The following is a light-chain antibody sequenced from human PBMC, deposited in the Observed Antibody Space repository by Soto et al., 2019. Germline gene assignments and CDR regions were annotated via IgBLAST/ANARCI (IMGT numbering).Light chain of an antibody. Sequence: QSALTQPASVSGSPGQSITISCTGTSSDIGGYNYVSWYQQHPGKAPKLMISDVSSRPSGVSNRFSGSKSGNTASLTISGLQAEDEADYYCSSYTSSNTLVFGTGTKVTVL. J-gene: IGLJ1*01. CDR3: SSYTSSNTLV. V-gene: IGLV2-14*01. CDR1: SSDIGGYNY. CDR2: DVS.